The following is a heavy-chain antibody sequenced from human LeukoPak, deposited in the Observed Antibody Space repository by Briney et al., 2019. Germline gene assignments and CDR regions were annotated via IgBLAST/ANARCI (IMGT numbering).Heavy chain of an antibody. Sequence: PGTSLRLSCAPSGFTFTSYNLNWVRQAPGKGLEWVSTISSSSNYIYYADSVKGRFTISRDNAKNSLYLQMNSLRAEDTAVYYCARGLPYNDAFDIWGQGTMVTVSS. D-gene: IGHD4-11*01. CDR1: GFTFTSYN. J-gene: IGHJ3*02. CDR3: ARGLPYNDAFDI. CDR2: ISSSSNYI. V-gene: IGHV3-21*01.